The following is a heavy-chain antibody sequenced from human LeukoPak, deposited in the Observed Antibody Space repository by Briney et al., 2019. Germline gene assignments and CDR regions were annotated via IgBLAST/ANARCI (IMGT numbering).Heavy chain of an antibody. V-gene: IGHV3-21*01. Sequence: GGSLRLSCAASGFTFSSYSMNWVRQAPGKRLEWVSSISSSSSYVYYADSVKGRFTISRDNAKNSLYLQMNSLRAEDTAVYYCARVRPYSSGLLDYWGQGTLVTVSP. J-gene: IGHJ4*02. D-gene: IGHD6-19*01. CDR1: GFTFSSYS. CDR2: ISSSSSYV. CDR3: ARVRPYSSGLLDY.